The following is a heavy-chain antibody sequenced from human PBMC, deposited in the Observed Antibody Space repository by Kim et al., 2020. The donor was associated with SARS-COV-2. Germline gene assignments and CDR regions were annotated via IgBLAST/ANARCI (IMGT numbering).Heavy chain of an antibody. J-gene: IGHJ3*02. CDR1: GGSFSGYY. Sequence: SETLSLTCAVYGGSFSGYYWSWIRQPPGKGLEWIGEINHSGSTNYNPSLKSRVTISVDTSKNQFSLKLSSVTAADTAVYYCARVRVVQWLVRGAFDIWGQGTMVTVSS. CDR2: INHSGST. V-gene: IGHV4-34*01. D-gene: IGHD6-19*01. CDR3: ARVRVVQWLVRGAFDI.